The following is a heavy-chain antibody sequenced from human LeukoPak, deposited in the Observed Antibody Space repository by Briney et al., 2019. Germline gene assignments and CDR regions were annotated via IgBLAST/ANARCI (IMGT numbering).Heavy chain of an antibody. D-gene: IGHD2-21*01. J-gene: IGHJ4*02. CDR2: ISPYSGTT. CDR1: GYNFVSYG. CDR3: ARVREAYCGGDCSYFDY. V-gene: IGHV1-18*04. Sequence: ASVKVSCKASGYNFVSYGIDWVRQAPGQGLEWLGWISPYSGTTIYAQNLQGRVTMTTDISTSTAYMELGNLKSDDTAVYYCARVREAYCGGDCSYFDYWGQGTLVTVSS.